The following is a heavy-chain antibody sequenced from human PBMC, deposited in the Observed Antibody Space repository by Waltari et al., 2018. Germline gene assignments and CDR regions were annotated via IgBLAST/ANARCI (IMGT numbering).Heavy chain of an antibody. Sequence: QITLKESGPTLVKPTQTLTLTCTFSGFSLSTSGVGVGWIRQPPGKALEWLALIYWNDDKRYSPYLKSRLTITKDTSKNQVVLTKTNIDPVDTATYYCAHSGSGWYPDFFDSWGQGTLVTVSS. V-gene: IGHV2-5*01. D-gene: IGHD6-19*01. CDR1: GFSLSTSGVG. J-gene: IGHJ4*02. CDR2: IYWNDDK. CDR3: AHSGSGWYPDFFDS.